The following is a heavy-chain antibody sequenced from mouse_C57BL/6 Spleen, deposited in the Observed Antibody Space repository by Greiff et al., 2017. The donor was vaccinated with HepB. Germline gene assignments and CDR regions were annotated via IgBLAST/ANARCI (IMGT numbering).Heavy chain of an antibody. J-gene: IGHJ2*01. CDR3: TRGPRGDY. V-gene: IGHV1-15*01. CDR2: IDPETGGT. Sequence: QVQLKESGAELVRPGASVTLSCKASGYTFTDYEMHWVKQTPVHGLEWIGAIDPETGGTAYNQKFKGKAILTADKSSSTAYMELRSLTSEDSAVYYCTRGPRGDYWGQGTTLTVSS. CDR1: GYTFTDYE.